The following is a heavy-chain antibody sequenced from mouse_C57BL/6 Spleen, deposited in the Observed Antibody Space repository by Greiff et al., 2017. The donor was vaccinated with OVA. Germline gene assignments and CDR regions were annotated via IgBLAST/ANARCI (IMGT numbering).Heavy chain of an antibody. CDR2: IDPSDSYT. CDR1: GYTFTSYW. CDR3: ARSKGSFYYFDY. Sequence: VQLQQPGAELVMPGASVKLSCKASGYTFTSYWMHWVKQRPGQGLEWIGEIDPSDSYTNYNQKFKGKSTLTVDKSSSTAYMQLSSLTSEDSAVYYCARSKGSFYYFDYWGQGTTLTVSS. V-gene: IGHV1-69*01. J-gene: IGHJ2*01. D-gene: IGHD1-1*02.